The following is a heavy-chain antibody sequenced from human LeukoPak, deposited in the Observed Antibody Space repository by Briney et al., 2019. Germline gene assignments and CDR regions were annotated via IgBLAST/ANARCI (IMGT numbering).Heavy chain of an antibody. D-gene: IGHD3-10*01. CDR1: GYSFSTYW. V-gene: IGHV5-51*01. CDR3: ARPLSHGPGYSGSTDY. J-gene: IGHJ4*02. Sequence: GESLKISCKGSGYSFSTYWIGWVRQMPGKGLEWMGIIFPGDSDTRYSPSFQGQVTISADKSISTAYLQWSSLKASDTAIYYCARPLSHGPGYSGSTDYWGQGTLVTVSS. CDR2: IFPGDSDT.